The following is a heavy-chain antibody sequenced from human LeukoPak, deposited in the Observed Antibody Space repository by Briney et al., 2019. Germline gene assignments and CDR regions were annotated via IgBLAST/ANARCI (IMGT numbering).Heavy chain of an antibody. Sequence: GGSLRLSCEASGVTFSSYVMSWVRQAPGKGLEWVGRIKSKTDGGTTDYAAPVKGRFTISRDDSKNTLYLQMNSLKTEDTAVYYCTTCSGWYQASDYWGQGTLVTVSS. CDR1: GVTFSSYV. J-gene: IGHJ4*02. D-gene: IGHD6-19*01. V-gene: IGHV3-15*01. CDR2: IKSKTDGGTT. CDR3: TTCSGWYQASDY.